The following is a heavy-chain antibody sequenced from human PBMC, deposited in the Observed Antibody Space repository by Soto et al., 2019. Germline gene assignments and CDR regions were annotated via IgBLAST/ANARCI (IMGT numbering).Heavy chain of an antibody. J-gene: IGHJ3*02. CDR2: ISGSGDGT. Sequence: GGSLRLSCAASGFTFSSYAMSWVRQAPGKGLEWVSVISGSGDGTDYAASLKGRFTISRDNSKNTLYLQMNSLRVEDTAVYYCAGHSLELRDDSFDIWGQGTMVTVSS. D-gene: IGHD1-7*01. CDR3: AGHSLELRDDSFDI. CDR1: GFTFSSYA. V-gene: IGHV3-23*01.